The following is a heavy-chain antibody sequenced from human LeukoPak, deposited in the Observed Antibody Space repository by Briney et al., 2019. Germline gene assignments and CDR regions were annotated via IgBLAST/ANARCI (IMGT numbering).Heavy chain of an antibody. Sequence: ASVKVSCKASGYTFTGYYMHWVRQAPGQGLEWMGWINPNSGGTNYAQKFQGRVTMTRDTSISTAYMELSRLRSDDTAVYYCAGDRIQLWSLGDYYYGMDVWGQGTTVTVSS. J-gene: IGHJ6*02. CDR3: AGDRIQLWSLGDYYYGMDV. D-gene: IGHD5-18*01. CDR2: INPNSGGT. CDR1: GYTFTGYY. V-gene: IGHV1-2*02.